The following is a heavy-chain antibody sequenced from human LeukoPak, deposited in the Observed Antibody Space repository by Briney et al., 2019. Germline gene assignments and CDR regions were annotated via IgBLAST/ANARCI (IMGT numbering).Heavy chain of an antibody. D-gene: IGHD1-26*01. V-gene: IGHV1-69*05. J-gene: IGHJ4*02. Sequence: SVKVSCKASGGTFSSYAISWVRQAPGQGLEWLGRIIPIFNTINYAQKFQGRITFTTDESTSTAYMEVSSLRSEDTAVYYCARVRLVGATTGCFDYWGQGTLVTVSS. CDR3: ARVRLVGATTGCFDY. CDR2: IIPIFNTI. CDR1: GGTFSSYA.